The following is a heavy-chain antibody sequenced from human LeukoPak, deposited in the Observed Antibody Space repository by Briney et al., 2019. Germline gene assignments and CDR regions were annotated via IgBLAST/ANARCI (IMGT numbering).Heavy chain of an antibody. CDR2: IYYSGST. J-gene: IGHJ4*02. CDR1: GGSFSGYY. Sequence: PSETLSLTCAVYGGSFSGYYLSWIRQPPGKGLAWIGYIYYSGSTNYNPSLKSRVTISVDTSKNQFSLKLSSVTAADTAVYYCSRVGYYYDSSGFYDYWGQGTLVTVSS. V-gene: IGHV4-59*01. CDR3: SRVGYYYDSSGFYDY. D-gene: IGHD3-22*01.